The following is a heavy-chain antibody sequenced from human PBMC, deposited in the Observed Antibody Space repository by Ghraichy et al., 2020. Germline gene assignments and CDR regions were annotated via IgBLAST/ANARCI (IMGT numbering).Heavy chain of an antibody. CDR3: AREGYSGYDYAFDI. D-gene: IGHD5-12*01. Sequence: ASVKVSCKASGYTFRSYAINWVRQAPGQGLEWMGWINTNTGNPTYAQGFTGRFVFSLDNSVSTAYLQINSLKAEDTAMYYCAREGYSGYDYAFDIWGQGTMVNASS. V-gene: IGHV7-4-1*02. J-gene: IGHJ3*02. CDR1: GYTFRSYA. CDR2: INTNTGNP.